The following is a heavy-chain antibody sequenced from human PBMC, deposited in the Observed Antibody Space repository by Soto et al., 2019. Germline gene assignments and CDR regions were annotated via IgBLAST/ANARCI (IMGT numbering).Heavy chain of an antibody. D-gene: IGHD3-10*01. CDR2: INPSGGST. CDR1: GYTFTRHY. CDR3: ARESEFAAPKYSFDY. V-gene: IGHV1-46*01. J-gene: IGHJ4*02. Sequence: ASVKVSCKASGYTFTRHYMHSVRQAPGQGLEWMGIINPSGGSTSYAQKFQGRVTMTRDTSTSTVYMELSSLRSEDTAVYYCARESEFAAPKYSFDYWGQGILVTISS.